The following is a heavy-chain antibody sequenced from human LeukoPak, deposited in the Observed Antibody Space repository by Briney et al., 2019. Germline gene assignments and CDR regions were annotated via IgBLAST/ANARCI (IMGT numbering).Heavy chain of an antibody. V-gene: IGHV3-11*06. CDR3: ARQGLYDSSDFWTFQH. CDR2: ISSSSDYK. J-gene: IGHJ1*01. D-gene: IGHD3/OR15-3a*01. Sequence: GGSLRLSCAASGFSFSDYYMSWIRQTPEEGLESLSYISSSSDYKNYADSLKGRFTISRDNAKNSVYLQMNSLRAEDTAVYYCARQGLYDSSDFWTFQHWGQGALVTVSS. CDR1: GFSFSDYY.